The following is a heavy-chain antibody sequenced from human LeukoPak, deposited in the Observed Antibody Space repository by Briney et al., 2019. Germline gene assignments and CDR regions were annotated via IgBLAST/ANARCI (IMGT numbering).Heavy chain of an antibody. CDR2: IGTAGDT. Sequence: LAGGSLRLPCAASGFTFSTHDMHWVRQATGKGLEWVSAIGTAGDTYYPGSVKGRFTVSREDGKNSLYLQMNSLRAGDTAVYYCARRYGSNYGPLAFWGQGTLVTVSS. CDR1: GFTFSTHD. V-gene: IGHV3-13*01. CDR3: ARRYGSNYGPLAF. D-gene: IGHD5-18*01. J-gene: IGHJ4*02.